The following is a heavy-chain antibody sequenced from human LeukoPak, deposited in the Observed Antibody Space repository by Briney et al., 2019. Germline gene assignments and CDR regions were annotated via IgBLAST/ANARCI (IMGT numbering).Heavy chain of an antibody. CDR3: AKRPDYSTTWYYFDS. CDR2: ISGSGGST. Sequence: GGSLRLSCAASGFTFSSYAMSWVRQAPGKGLEWVSAISGSGGSTYYADSVKGRFAISRDNSKNTLYLQMNSLRVEDTAVYYCAKRPDYSTTWYYFDSWGQGTLVTVSS. D-gene: IGHD6-13*01. J-gene: IGHJ4*02. CDR1: GFTFSSYA. V-gene: IGHV3-23*01.